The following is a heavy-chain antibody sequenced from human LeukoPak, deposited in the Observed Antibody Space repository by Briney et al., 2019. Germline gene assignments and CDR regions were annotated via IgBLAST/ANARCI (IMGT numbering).Heavy chain of an antibody. CDR2: INSGGTVT. Sequence: GGSLRLSCAASGFTFSDFWMHWFRQAPGKGLVWVSRINSGGTVTNYADSVKGRLTISRDNAKNTLYLQMNSLRAEDSAVYYCAKDLGDWIIQAFDIWGQGTMVTVSS. CDR3: AKDLGDWIIQAFDI. J-gene: IGHJ3*02. V-gene: IGHV3-74*01. CDR1: GFTFSDFW. D-gene: IGHD3/OR15-3a*01.